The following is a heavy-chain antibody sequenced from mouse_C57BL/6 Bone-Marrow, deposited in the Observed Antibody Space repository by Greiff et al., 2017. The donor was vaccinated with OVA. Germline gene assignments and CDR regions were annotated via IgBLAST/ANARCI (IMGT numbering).Heavy chain of an antibody. V-gene: IGHV5-6*01. D-gene: IGHD1-1*01. CDR3: ARQGYYYGSGYKFAY. J-gene: IGHJ3*01. Sequence: EVQLQESGGDLVKPGGSLKLSCAASGFTFSSYGMSWVRQTPDKRLEWVATISSGGSYTYYPDSVKGRFTISRDNAKNTLYLQMSSLKSEDTAMYYCARQGYYYGSGYKFAYWGQGTLVTVSA. CDR2: ISSGGSYT. CDR1: GFTFSSYG.